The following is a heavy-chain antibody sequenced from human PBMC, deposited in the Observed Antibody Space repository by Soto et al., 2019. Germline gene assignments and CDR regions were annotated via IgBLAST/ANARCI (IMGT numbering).Heavy chain of an antibody. CDR2: IYHSGST. J-gene: IGHJ6*03. Sequence: SETLSLTCAVSGGSISSGGYSWSWIRQPPGKGLEWIGYIYHSGSTYYNQSLKGRFTISRDNSKNTLYLQMNNLRAEDTAVYYCARDGANWNFNYYYYMDVWGKGTTVTVSS. D-gene: IGHD1-7*01. CDR1: GGSISSGGYS. CDR3: ARDGANWNFNYYYYMDV. V-gene: IGHV4-30-2*01.